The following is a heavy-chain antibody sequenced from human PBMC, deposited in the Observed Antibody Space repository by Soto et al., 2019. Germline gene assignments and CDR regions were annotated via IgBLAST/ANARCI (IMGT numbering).Heavy chain of an antibody. V-gene: IGHV3-23*01. CDR2: ISGSGGST. CDR1: GFTFSSYA. J-gene: IGHJ4*02. Sequence: GGSLRLSCAASGFTFSSYAMSWVRQAPGKGLEWVSAISGSGGSTYYADSVKGRFTISRDNSKNTLYLQMNSLRAEDTAVYYCAKMPHSETGLLYFDYWGQGTLVTVSS. CDR3: AKMPHSETGLLYFDY. D-gene: IGHD3-9*01.